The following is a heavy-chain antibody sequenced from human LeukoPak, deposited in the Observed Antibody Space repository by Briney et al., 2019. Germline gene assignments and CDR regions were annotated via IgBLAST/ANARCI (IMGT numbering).Heavy chain of an antibody. CDR3: ARHFAYSSSWYFDY. CDR1: GGSISSYY. Sequence: SETLSLTCTVSGGSISSYYWSWIRQPPGKGLEWIGYIYYSGSTNYNPSLKSRVTISVDTSKNQFSLELSSLTAADTAVYYCARHFAYSSSWYFDYWGQGALVTVSS. J-gene: IGHJ4*02. CDR2: IYYSGST. D-gene: IGHD6-13*01. V-gene: IGHV4-59*08.